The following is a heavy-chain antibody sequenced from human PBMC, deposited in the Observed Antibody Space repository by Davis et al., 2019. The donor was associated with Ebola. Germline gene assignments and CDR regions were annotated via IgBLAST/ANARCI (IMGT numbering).Heavy chain of an antibody. CDR3: ARRQQVQEQPAYYFYGLDG. CDR1: GFTFSSYE. CDR2: ISSSGSTI. D-gene: IGHD1/OR15-1a*01. J-gene: IGHJ6*02. Sequence: GSLRLSCAASGFTFSSYEMNWVRQAPGKGLEWVSYISSSGSTIYYADSVRGRFTISRDNAKNSLYLQMDSLRPEDTAVYYCARRQQVQEQPAYYFYGLDGWGQGTTVAVSS. V-gene: IGHV3-48*03.